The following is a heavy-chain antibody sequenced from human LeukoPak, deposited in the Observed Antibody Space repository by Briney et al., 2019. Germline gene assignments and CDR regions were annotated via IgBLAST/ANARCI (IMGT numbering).Heavy chain of an antibody. D-gene: IGHD4-11*01. V-gene: IGHV4-59*03. CDR3: ARTTRVTPDGRAEYFED. J-gene: IGHJ1*01. Sequence: NPSETLSLTCTVSGVSIRTYYWSWLRQPPGKGLEWIGYKSGAGRDLYNPSLKSRVTISVDASENQFSLSLRSVTAADTAMYYCARTTRVTPDGRAEYFEDWGQGTLVIVSS. CDR2: KSGAGRD. CDR1: GVSIRTYY.